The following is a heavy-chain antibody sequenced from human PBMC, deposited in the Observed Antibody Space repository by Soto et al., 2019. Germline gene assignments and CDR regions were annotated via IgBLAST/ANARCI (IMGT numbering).Heavy chain of an antibody. CDR2: VSMHSGDT. Sequence: ASVKVSCKASGYTFSSFVISWVRQAPGQWLEWVGWVSMHSGDTSSAQNFQGRVTMTTDTYTSTAYMEVGSLRSDDTAVYYCARTCRSGGSCYLEYWGEGTLVTVSS. J-gene: IGHJ4*02. CDR1: GYTFSSFV. CDR3: ARTCRSGGSCYLEY. V-gene: IGHV1-18*01. D-gene: IGHD2-15*01.